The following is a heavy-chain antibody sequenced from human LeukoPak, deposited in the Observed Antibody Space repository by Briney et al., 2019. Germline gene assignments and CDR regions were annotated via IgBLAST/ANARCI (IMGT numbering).Heavy chain of an antibody. CDR3: ATPHSSSDAFDI. Sequence: ASVKVSCKVSGYTLTELSMHWVRQAPGKGLEWMGGFDPEDGETIYAQKFQGRVTMTEDTSTDTAYMELSSLRSEDTAVYYCATPHSSSDAFDIWGQGTMVTVSS. V-gene: IGHV1-24*01. D-gene: IGHD6-6*01. CDR2: FDPEDGET. J-gene: IGHJ3*02. CDR1: GYTLTELS.